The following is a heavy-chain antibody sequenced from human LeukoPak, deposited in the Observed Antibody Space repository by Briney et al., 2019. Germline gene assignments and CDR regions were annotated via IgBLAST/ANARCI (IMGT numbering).Heavy chain of an antibody. CDR2: ISYDGSNK. J-gene: IGHJ4*02. Sequence: GGSLRLSCAASGFTFSSYGMHWVRQAPGKGLEWAAVISYDGSNKYYADSVKGRFTISRDTSKKTLYLQMNSLRAEDTAVYYCAGGRDYGDFDYWGQGTLVTVSS. D-gene: IGHD4-17*01. CDR1: GFTFSSYG. CDR3: AGGRDYGDFDY. V-gene: IGHV3-30*03.